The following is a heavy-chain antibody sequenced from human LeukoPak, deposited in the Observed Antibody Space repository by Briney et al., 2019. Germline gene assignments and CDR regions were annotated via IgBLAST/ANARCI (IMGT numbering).Heavy chain of an antibody. CDR3: ARAFADTFDI. J-gene: IGHJ3*02. CDR1: GGSFSGYY. Sequence: SETLSLTCAVYGGSFSGYYWSWIRQPPGKGLEWIGEINHSGSTNYNPSLKSRVTISVDTSKNQFSLKLSSVTAADTAVYYCARAFADTFDIWGQGTMVTVSS. CDR2: INHSGST. V-gene: IGHV4-34*01.